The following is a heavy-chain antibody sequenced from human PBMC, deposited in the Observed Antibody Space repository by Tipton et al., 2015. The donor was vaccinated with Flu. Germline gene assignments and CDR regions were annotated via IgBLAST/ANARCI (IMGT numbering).Heavy chain of an antibody. CDR1: GDSISSGTFY. V-gene: IGHV4-31*03. Sequence: TLSLTCSVSGDSISSGTFYLGWIRHHPDKGLEYIGYINYSGSTHYNPSLKSRLTISVDTSKNQFSLKLTSVTTADTAIYYCARMRLRYFFDSWGPGKLITVSS. CDR3: ARMRLRYFFDS. J-gene: IGHJ4*02. CDR2: INYSGST.